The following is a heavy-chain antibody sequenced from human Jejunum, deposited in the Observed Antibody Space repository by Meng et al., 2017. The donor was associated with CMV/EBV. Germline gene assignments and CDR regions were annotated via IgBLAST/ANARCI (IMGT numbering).Heavy chain of an antibody. CDR3: AHFVGGYYPSRPDY. Sequence: HITLKESGPTLVKPTQPLTLTCTFSGFSLSTSEVGVGWIRQPPGKALEWLAVIYWDDDKRYSPSLNSRLTIAKDTSKNEVVLTLSNMGPADTGTYYCAHFVGGYYPSRPDYWGQGTLVTVSS. V-gene: IGHV2-5*02. J-gene: IGHJ4*02. CDR2: IYWDDDK. D-gene: IGHD1-26*01. CDR1: GFSLSTSEVG.